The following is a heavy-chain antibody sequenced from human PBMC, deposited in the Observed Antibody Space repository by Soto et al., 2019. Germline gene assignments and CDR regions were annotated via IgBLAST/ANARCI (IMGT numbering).Heavy chain of an antibody. CDR2: IKQDGSEK. CDR3: AREYSSSWSGDYFDY. CDR1: GFTFSSYW. V-gene: IGHV3-7*01. D-gene: IGHD6-13*01. Sequence: EVQLVESGGGLVQPGGSLRLSCAASGFTFSSYWMSWVRQAPGKGLEWVANIKQDGSEKYYVDSVKGRFTISRDNAKNSLYLQMNSLRAEDTAVYYCAREYSSSWSGDYFDYWGQGTPVTVSS. J-gene: IGHJ4*02.